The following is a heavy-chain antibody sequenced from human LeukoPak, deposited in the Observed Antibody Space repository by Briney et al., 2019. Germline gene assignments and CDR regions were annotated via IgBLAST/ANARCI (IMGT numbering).Heavy chain of an antibody. CDR1: GYTFTSYA. CDR3: ASGYSYGFYYYYYYYMDV. J-gene: IGHJ6*03. V-gene: IGHV7-4-1*02. Sequence: GASVKVSCKASGYTFTSYAMNWVRQAPGQGLEWMGWINTNTGNPTYAQGFTGRVVFSLDTSVSTAYLQISSLKAEDTAVYYCASGYSYGFYYYYYYYMDVWGKGTTVTVSS. D-gene: IGHD5-18*01. CDR2: INTNTGNP.